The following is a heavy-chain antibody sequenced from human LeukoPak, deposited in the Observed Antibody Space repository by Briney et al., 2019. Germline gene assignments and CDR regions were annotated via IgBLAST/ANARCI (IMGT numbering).Heavy chain of an antibody. D-gene: IGHD5-24*01. Sequence: GGSLRLSCAASGFTFDSYGMNWVRQAPGKGLEWVSGISGSGVYTYYADSVKGRFTISRDNSKNTLYLLMNSLRVDDTAVYYCAKAVDLATISVDIWGQGTMVTVSS. J-gene: IGHJ3*02. CDR1: GFTFDSYG. CDR2: ISGSGVYT. CDR3: AKAVDLATISVDI. V-gene: IGHV3-23*01.